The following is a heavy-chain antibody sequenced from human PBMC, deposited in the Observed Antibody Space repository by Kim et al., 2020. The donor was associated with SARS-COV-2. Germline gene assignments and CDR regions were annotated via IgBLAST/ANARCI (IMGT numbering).Heavy chain of an antibody. CDR3: ALLPYAFDI. CDR2: KK. J-gene: IGHJ3*02. Sequence: KKYYADSVKGRFTIPRDNSKNTLYLQMNSRRAEDTAVYYCALLPYAFDIWGQGTMVTVSS. V-gene: IGHV3-30*02. D-gene: IGHD3-10*01.